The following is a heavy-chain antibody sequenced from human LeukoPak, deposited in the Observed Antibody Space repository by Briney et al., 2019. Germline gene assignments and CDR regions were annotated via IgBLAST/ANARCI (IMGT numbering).Heavy chain of an antibody. CDR2: IKQDGSEK. CDR3: AREGYCSSTSCYGPDY. Sequence: GGSLRLSCAASGFTFSSYWMSWVRQAPGKGLEWVANIKQDGSEKYYVDSVKGRFTISRDNAKNSLYLQTNSLRAEDTAVYYCAREGYCSSTSCYGPDYWGQGTLVTVSS. D-gene: IGHD2-2*01. CDR1: GFTFSSYW. J-gene: IGHJ4*02. V-gene: IGHV3-7*01.